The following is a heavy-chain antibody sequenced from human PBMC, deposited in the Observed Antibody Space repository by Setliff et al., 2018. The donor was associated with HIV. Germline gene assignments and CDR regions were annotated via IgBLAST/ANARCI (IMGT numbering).Heavy chain of an antibody. CDR1: GYTFTDHY. V-gene: IGHV1-2*06. CDR3: ARDQLWTPGTYYNFWSGYYTGPLPLDY. Sequence: ASVKVSCKASGYTFTDHYIHWVRQAPGQGLEWLGRINANSGGTDYAQKFKGRVTMTRDTSINTAYMEVTRLRSDDTAVYFCARDQLWTPGTYYNFWSGYYTGPLPLDYWGQGTLVTVSS. J-gene: IGHJ4*02. CDR2: INANSGGT. D-gene: IGHD3-3*01.